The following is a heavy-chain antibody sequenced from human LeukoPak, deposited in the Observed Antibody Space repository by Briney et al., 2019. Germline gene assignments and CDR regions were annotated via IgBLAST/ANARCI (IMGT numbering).Heavy chain of an antibody. V-gene: IGHV1-69*06. CDR2: ITPVFGTT. CDR1: GGTFSSYA. D-gene: IGHD3-22*01. Sequence: GASVKVSCKASGGTFSSYAVSWVRLTPGQGLEWLGGITPVFGTTTYAQKFQAKVTMTADKSTNTAYLEISSLTSDDTAVYYCARCSPGDSSNFYAVLQYWGQGTQVTVST. CDR3: ARCSPGDSSNFYAVLQY. J-gene: IGHJ4*02.